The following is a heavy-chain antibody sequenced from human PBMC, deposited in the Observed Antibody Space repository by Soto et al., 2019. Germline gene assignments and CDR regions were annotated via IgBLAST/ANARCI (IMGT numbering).Heavy chain of an antibody. CDR3: ARVRGSYEADTYYYYGMDV. J-gene: IGHJ6*02. D-gene: IGHD1-26*01. Sequence: GASVQVSCKASGGTFSSYAISWVRQAPGQGLEWMGGIIPIFGTANYAQKFQGRVTITADESTSTAYMELSSLRSEDTAVYYCARVRGSYEADTYYYYGMDVWGQGTTVTVSS. V-gene: IGHV1-69*13. CDR1: GGTFSSYA. CDR2: IIPIFGTA.